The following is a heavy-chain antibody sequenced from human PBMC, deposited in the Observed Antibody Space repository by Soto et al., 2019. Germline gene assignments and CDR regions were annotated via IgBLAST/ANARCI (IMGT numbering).Heavy chain of an antibody. D-gene: IGHD6-13*01. CDR2: ISAYNGNT. J-gene: IGHJ6*03. CDR3: ARDVDSSPNYYYYMDV. CDR1: GYTFTSYG. Sequence: GASVKVSCKASGYTFTSYGISWVRQAPGQGLEWMGWISAYNGNTNYAQKLQGRVTMTTDTSTSTAYMELRSLRSDDTAVYYCARDVDSSPNYYYYMDVWGKGTTVTVSS. V-gene: IGHV1-18*01.